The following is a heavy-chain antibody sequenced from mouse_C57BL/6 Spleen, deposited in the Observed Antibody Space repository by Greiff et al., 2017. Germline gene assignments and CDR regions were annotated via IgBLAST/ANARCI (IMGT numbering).Heavy chain of an antibody. CDR1: GYTFTSYW. D-gene: IGHD2-5*01. J-gene: IGHJ1*03. CDR3: TRGDYRNYGGYFEG. CDR2: IYPGHGAT. Sequence: EVQLQQSGPVLARPGASVKMSCKTSGYTFTSYWLHWVNQRPGQGLEWIGAIYPGHGATSYNQKFKGKAKLTAVKSASTAYMELSSLTNDDSAVYCCTRGDYRNYGGYFEGWGTGATVTVAS. V-gene: IGHV1-5*01.